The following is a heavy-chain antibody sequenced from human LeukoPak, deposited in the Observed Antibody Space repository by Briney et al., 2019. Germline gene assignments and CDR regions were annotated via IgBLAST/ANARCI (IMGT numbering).Heavy chain of an antibody. J-gene: IGHJ4*02. D-gene: IGHD3-9*01. CDR2: INADGSEK. CDR3: ARESRGYNILTGYYTQLDY. CDR1: GFTLRSHW. Sequence: GGSLRLSCAASGFTLRSHWMSWVRQAPGKGLEWVANINADGSEKFYVDSMKGRFSISRDNAENSVSLQMSSLRGEDTAVYYCARESRGYNILTGYYTQLDYWGQGTRVTVSS. V-gene: IGHV3-7*01.